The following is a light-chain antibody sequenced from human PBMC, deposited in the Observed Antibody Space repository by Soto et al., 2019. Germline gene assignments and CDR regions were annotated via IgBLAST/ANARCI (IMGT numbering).Light chain of an antibody. CDR3: QQYNSYSPVT. CDR2: DAS. V-gene: IGKV1-5*01. J-gene: IGKJ4*01. Sequence: DIPMTQSPSTLSASVGDRVTITCRASQSISSWLACYQQKPGKAPKLLIYDASSLESGVPSRFSGRGSGTEFALTISSLQPDDFATYYCQQYNSYSPVTFGGGTKVEIK. CDR1: QSISSW.